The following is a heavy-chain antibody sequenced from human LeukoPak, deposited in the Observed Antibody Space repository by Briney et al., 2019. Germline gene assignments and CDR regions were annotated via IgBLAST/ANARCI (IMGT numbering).Heavy chain of an antibody. CDR2: ISSSGSYS. CDR3: ATDNYGDLFFDS. J-gene: IGHJ4*02. Sequence: GGSLRLSCAAPGFTFSDYYMNWIRQAPGKGLEWISYISSSGSYSNYADSVKGRFTISRDNARNSLYLQLHSLRAEDTAVYYCATDNYGDLFFDSWGQGTLVTVSS. CDR1: GFTFSDYY. D-gene: IGHD4-17*01. V-gene: IGHV3-11*06.